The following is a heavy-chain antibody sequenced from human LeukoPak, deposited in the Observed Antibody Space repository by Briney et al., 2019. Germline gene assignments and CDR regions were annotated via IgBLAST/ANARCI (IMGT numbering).Heavy chain of an antibody. CDR2: IYSGGST. D-gene: IGHD2-2*02. V-gene: IGHV3-66*01. Sequence: GGSLRLSCAASGFTVSSNYMSWVRQAPGKGLEWVSVIYSGGSTYYADSVKGRFTISRDNSKNTLYLQMNSLRAEDTAVYYCNIVVVPAAIYYWGQGTLVTVSS. J-gene: IGHJ4*02. CDR3: NIVVVPAAIYY. CDR1: GFTVSSNY.